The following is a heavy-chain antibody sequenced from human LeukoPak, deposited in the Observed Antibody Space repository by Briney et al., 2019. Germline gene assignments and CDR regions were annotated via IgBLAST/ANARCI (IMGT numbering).Heavy chain of an antibody. CDR3: AKDRTQGSGWYLIFDY. J-gene: IGHJ4*02. CDR1: GFTYSISA. V-gene: IGHV3-23*01. CDR2: TSGNSITT. Sequence: GGSLRLSCAASGFTYSISAMSWVRQAPGKGLEWVATTSGNSITTYYADSLKGRFTISRDASKNTLYLQMNGLRAEDTAVYSCAKDRTQGSGWYLIFDYWSQGTLVTVSS. D-gene: IGHD6-19*01.